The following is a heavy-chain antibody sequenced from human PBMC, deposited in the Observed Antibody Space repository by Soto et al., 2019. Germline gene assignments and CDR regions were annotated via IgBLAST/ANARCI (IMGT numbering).Heavy chain of an antibody. CDR2: IYWNDDK. J-gene: IGHJ4*02. D-gene: IGHD6-19*01. CDR1: GFSLSTSGVG. CDR3: ANSCSSRSGWYEYDY. V-gene: IGHV2-5*01. Sequence: GPTLVNPTQTLTLTCTFSGFSLSTSGVGVGWIRQPPGKALEWLALIYWNDDKRYSPSLKSRLTITKDTSKNQVVLTMTNMDPVDTATYHSANSCSSRSGWYEYDYWGQGTLVTVSS.